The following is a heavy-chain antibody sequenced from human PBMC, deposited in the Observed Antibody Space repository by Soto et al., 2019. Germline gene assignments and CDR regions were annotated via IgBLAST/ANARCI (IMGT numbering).Heavy chain of an antibody. CDR2: ISFNGKNT. Sequence: QVQLVESGGGVVQPGKSLRLSCAASGFTFSAYGMHWVRQAPGKGLEWVTFISFNGKNTDYADSVKGRFTVSRDNARNTLYLQMNSLSAEDTAVYYCADIGGYDSVGGAYWGQGALVTVSS. J-gene: IGHJ4*02. V-gene: IGHV3-33*05. D-gene: IGHD3-16*01. CDR1: GFTFSAYG. CDR3: ADIGGYDSVGGAY.